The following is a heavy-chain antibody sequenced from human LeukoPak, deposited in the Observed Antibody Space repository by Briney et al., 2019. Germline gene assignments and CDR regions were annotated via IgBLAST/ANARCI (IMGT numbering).Heavy chain of an antibody. Sequence: ASVKVSCKASGYTFTGYYMHWVRQAPGQGLEWMGWINPNSGGTNYARKFQGRVTMTRDTSISTAYMELSRLRSDDTAVYYCARGRGGTVTTNLNWFDPWGQGTLVTVSS. CDR2: INPNSGGT. J-gene: IGHJ5*02. CDR3: ARGRGGTVTTNLNWFDP. D-gene: IGHD4-17*01. V-gene: IGHV1-2*02. CDR1: GYTFTGYY.